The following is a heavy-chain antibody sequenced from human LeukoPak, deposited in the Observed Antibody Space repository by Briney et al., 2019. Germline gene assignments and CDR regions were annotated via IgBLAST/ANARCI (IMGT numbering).Heavy chain of an antibody. J-gene: IGHJ4*02. CDR1: AFTFSNYT. D-gene: IGHD5-12*01. Sequence: GGSLRLSCAASAFTFSNYTMHWVRQAPGEGLEWVAVISYDGSNKYCADSVKGRFTISRDNSKNTLYLQMNSLRGEDTAAYYCARIPRTWLRFPYFDYWGQGTLVTVSS. V-gene: IGHV3-30-3*01. CDR2: ISYDGSNK. CDR3: ARIPRTWLRFPYFDY.